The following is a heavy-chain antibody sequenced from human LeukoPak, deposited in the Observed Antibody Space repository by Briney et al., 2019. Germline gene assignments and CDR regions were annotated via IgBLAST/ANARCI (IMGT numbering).Heavy chain of an antibody. CDR2: ITSSGVSA. J-gene: IGHJ4*02. V-gene: IGHV3-23*01. CDR3: AKVLTRLTVVVPAAPDY. D-gene: IGHD2-2*01. Sequence: GGSLTLSCAASGFTFSSNAMGWVRQDTGKGLDWVSTITSSGVSAYYGDCVKGRFTISRDNSKNTLYLQMNSLRAEDTAVYYCAKVLTRLTVVVPAAPDYWGQGTLVTVSS. CDR1: GFTFSSNA.